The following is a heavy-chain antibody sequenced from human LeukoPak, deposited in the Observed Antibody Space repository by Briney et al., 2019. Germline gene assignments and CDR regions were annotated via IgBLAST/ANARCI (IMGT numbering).Heavy chain of an antibody. CDR2: INQDGSKK. Sequence: PGGPLRPSCEASGSTFSRDGMNWVRRAPGKRLEWVATINQDGSKKNYVDSVKGRFTISRDNAKNSVYLQMNSLRDEDTAVYYCAKDRDIRYFDWSYFDYWGQGTLVTVSS. CDR1: GSTFSRDG. J-gene: IGHJ4*02. V-gene: IGHV3-7*01. D-gene: IGHD3-9*01. CDR3: AKDRDIRYFDWSYFDY.